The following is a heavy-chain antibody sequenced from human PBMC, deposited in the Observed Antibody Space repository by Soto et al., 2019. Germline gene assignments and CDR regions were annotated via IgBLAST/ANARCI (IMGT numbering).Heavy chain of an antibody. CDR1: GFTFSTYG. Sequence: QVQLVESGGGVVQPGRSLRLSCAASGFTFSTYGMHWVRQAPGKGLEWVAVISYDGSNKYYADSVKGRFTIYRDNSKNTLDLQMNSLRAEDTAVYYCACWARDDAFDIWGQGTTVTVSS. CDR3: ACWARDDAFDI. CDR2: ISYDGSNK. J-gene: IGHJ3*02. D-gene: IGHD2-15*01. V-gene: IGHV3-30*03.